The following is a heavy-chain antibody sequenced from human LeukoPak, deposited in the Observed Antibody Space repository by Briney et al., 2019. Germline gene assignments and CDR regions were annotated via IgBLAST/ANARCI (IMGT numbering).Heavy chain of an antibody. CDR1: GFTFSSFW. D-gene: IGHD6-13*01. CDR2: INSDGSST. J-gene: IGHJ4*02. Sequence: GALILSCAASGFTFSSFWMHWVRQAPGKGLVWVSRINSDGSSTNYSDSVKGRFTISRDNAKKTLYLQMNSLRAEDTAVYYCARVGSMAAPLLDYWGQGTLVTVSS. CDR3: ARVGSMAAPLLDY. V-gene: IGHV3-74*01.